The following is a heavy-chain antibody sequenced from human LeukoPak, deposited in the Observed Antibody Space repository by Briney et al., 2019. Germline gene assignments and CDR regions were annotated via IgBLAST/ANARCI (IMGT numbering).Heavy chain of an antibody. CDR2: ISSSGSTI. J-gene: IGHJ4*02. Sequence: GGSLRLSCAASGFTFSSYEMNWVRQAPGKGLEWVSYISSSGSTIYYADSVKGRFTISRDNAKNSLYLQMNSLKTEDTAVYYCTTDLESVYWGQGTLVTVSS. V-gene: IGHV3-48*03. D-gene: IGHD4-11*01. CDR3: TTDLESVY. CDR1: GFTFSSYE.